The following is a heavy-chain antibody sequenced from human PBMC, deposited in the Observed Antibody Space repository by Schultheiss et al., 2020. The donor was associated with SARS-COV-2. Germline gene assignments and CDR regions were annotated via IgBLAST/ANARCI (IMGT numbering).Heavy chain of an antibody. V-gene: IGHV4-59*01. CDR3: ARVDCSGGSCYQDY. CDR2: IYYSGST. CDR1: GGSISSYY. J-gene: IGHJ4*02. Sequence: SETLSLTCTVSGGSISSYYWSWIRQPPGKGLEWIGYIYYSGSTNYNPSLKSRVTISVDTSKNQFSLKLSSVTAADTAVYYCARVDCSGGSCYQDYWGQGTLVTVSS. D-gene: IGHD2-15*01.